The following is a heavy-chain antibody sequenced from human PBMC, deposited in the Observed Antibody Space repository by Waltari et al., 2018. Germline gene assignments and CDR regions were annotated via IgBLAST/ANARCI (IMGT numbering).Heavy chain of an antibody. CDR2: IYSAAGGGGT. J-gene: IGHJ4*02. Sequence: EVRLLESGGGLVQHGGSLLLSCAPSGFPFSSYGMNWVRQAPGKGLEWVSTIYSAAGGGGTQYADSVTGRFTISRDNSKNTLYLQMNRLRAADTAMYYCAKDTLSYSQNWGQGIMVTVSS. CDR1: GFPFSSYG. V-gene: IGHV3-23*01. D-gene: IGHD3-16*01. CDR3: AKDTLSYSQN.